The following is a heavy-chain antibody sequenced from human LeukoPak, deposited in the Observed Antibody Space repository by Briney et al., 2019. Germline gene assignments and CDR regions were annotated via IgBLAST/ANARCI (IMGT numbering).Heavy chain of an antibody. D-gene: IGHD3-10*01. CDR3: VRDGGYYGPDS. CDR1: GFTISSCW. Sequence: GGSLRLSCAASGFTISSCWMSWVRQAPGKGLEWVANINQVASEKNYVDSVKGRFTISRDSAKNLLYLQMNSVRAEDTAMYYCVRDGGYYGPDSWGQGALVSVSS. V-gene: IGHV3-7*04. J-gene: IGHJ4*02. CDR2: INQVASEK.